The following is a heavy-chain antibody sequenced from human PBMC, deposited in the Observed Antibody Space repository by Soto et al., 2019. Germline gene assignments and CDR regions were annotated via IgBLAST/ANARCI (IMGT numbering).Heavy chain of an antibody. CDR3: GKGHSDYQGDYNYYGMDL. CDR2: STGPGGST. J-gene: IGHJ6*02. D-gene: IGHD4-4*01. Sequence: EVQLLESGGGLVQPGGSLRLSCAGSGFPFNNYAINWVRQGPGKGLEWVAASTGPGGSTYNADSVKGRFTVSRDNSKKTVYLQLDGLIAEDTAVYYCGKGHSDYQGDYNYYGMDLWGQGTTVTVSS. CDR1: GFPFNNYA. V-gene: IGHV3-23*01.